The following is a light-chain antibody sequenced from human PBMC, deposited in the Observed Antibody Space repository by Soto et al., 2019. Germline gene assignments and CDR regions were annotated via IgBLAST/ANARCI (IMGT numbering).Light chain of an antibody. CDR3: LEQSVNLPVA. V-gene: IGKV1-27*01. CDR1: KAIDQS. Sequence: DIQMTQSPSSLSASVGDRDTITCRASKAIDQSVASYPQKPGQVPKLIIYAASTLHSAVPSRISGSGSGTHFTLPTSGLKPEDVSPFYCLEQSVNLPVAFGLGIIVYV. CDR2: AAS. J-gene: IGKJ3*01.